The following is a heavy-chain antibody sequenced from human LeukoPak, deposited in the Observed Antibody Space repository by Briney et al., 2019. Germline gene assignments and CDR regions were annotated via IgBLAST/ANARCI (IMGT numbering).Heavy chain of an antibody. CDR3: ARRDIVVVPASILGAFDI. CDR1: AFTFDDYG. D-gene: IGHD2-2*02. CDR2: INWNGGST. V-gene: IGHV3-20*04. Sequence: PGGSLRLSCAASAFTFDDYGMSWVRQAPGKGLEWVSGINWNGGSTGYADSVKGRFTISRDNAKNSLYLQMNSLRAEDTALYYCARRDIVVVPASILGAFDIWGQGTMVTVSS. J-gene: IGHJ3*02.